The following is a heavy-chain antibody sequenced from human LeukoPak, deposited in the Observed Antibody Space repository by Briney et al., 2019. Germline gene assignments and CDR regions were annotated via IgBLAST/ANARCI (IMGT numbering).Heavy chain of an antibody. D-gene: IGHD6-19*01. CDR3: ARELHSSGWYYAFDI. CDR1: GGSISSGSYY. V-gene: IGHV4-61*02. J-gene: IGHJ3*02. CDR2: IYTSGST. Sequence: SETLSLTCTVSGGSISSGSYYWSWIRQPAGKGLEWIGRIYTSGSTNYNPSLKSRVTISVDTSKNQFSLKLSSVTAADTAGYYCARELHSSGWYYAFDIWGQGTMVTVSS.